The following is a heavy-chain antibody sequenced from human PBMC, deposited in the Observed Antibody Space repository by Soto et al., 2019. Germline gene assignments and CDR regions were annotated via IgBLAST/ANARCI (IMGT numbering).Heavy chain of an antibody. V-gene: IGHV3-49*04. CDR3: TRDVVLRFLEWLEEYYYYYGMDV. Sequence: GGSLRLSCTASGFTFGDYAMSWVRQAPGKGLEWVGFIRSKAYGGTTEYAASVKGRFTISRDDSKSIAYLQMNRLKTEDTAVYYCTRDVVLRFLEWLEEYYYYYGMDVWGQGNTVTVS. D-gene: IGHD3-3*01. CDR2: IRSKAYGGTT. J-gene: IGHJ6*02. CDR1: GFTFGDYA.